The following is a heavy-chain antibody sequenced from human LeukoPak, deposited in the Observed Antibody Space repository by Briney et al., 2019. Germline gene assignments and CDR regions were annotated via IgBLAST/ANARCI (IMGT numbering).Heavy chain of an antibody. Sequence: GGSLRLSCAASGSTFNNAWMSWVRQAPGKGLEWVGRIKSKTDGGTTDYAAPVKGRFTISRDDSKNTLYLQMNSLKIEDTAVYYCTTRLHYYDTRGYKSSVDYWGQGTLVTVSS. J-gene: IGHJ4*02. V-gene: IGHV3-15*01. D-gene: IGHD3-22*01. CDR1: GSTFNNAW. CDR3: TTRLHYYDTRGYKSSVDY. CDR2: IKSKTDGGTT.